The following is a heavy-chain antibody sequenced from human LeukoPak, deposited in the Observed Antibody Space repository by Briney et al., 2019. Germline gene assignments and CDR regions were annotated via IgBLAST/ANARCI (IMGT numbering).Heavy chain of an antibody. CDR3: ARGAGDFWSGYYGYFDY. D-gene: IGHD3-3*01. V-gene: IGHV4-4*07. Sequence: SETLSLTCTVSGGSISSYYWSWIRQPAGKGLEWIGRIYTSGSTNYNPSLKSRVTISVDTSKNQFSLKLSSVTAADMAVYYCARGAGDFWSGYYGYFDYWGQGTLVTVSS. CDR2: IYTSGST. J-gene: IGHJ4*02. CDR1: GGSISSYY.